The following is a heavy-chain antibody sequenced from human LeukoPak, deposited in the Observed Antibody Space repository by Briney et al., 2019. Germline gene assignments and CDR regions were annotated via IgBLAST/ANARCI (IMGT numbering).Heavy chain of an antibody. V-gene: IGHV3-48*04. CDR2: ISSSSTI. CDR3: ARSAGHFDY. Sequence: GGTLRLSCAASGFTFITYSMNWVRQAPGKGLEWVSYISSSSTIYYADSVKGRFTISRDNAKNSLYLQMNSLRAEDTAVYYCARSAGHFDYWGQGTLVTVSS. D-gene: IGHD6-13*01. J-gene: IGHJ4*02. CDR1: GFTFITYS.